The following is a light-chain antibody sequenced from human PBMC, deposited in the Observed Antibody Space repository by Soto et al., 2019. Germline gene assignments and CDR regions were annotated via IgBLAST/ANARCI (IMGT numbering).Light chain of an antibody. Sequence: HSALTQPASVSGSPGQTLTISCTGTSSDVGGYTYVSWYQQHPGKAPKLMIYDVTNRPSGVSNRFSGSKSGTTASLTISGLQAEDEADYYCSSYTSSTTYVVFGGGTKLTVL. J-gene: IGLJ2*01. CDR3: SSYTSSTTYVV. CDR2: DVT. V-gene: IGLV2-14*01. CDR1: SSDVGGYTY.